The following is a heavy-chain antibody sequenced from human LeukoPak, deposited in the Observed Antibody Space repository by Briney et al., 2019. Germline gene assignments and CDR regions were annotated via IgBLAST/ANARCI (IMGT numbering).Heavy chain of an antibody. CDR3: ARRGRGGYYGSGSYSARYYYYYMDV. CDR2: IYHSGST. J-gene: IGHJ6*03. D-gene: IGHD3-10*01. V-gene: IGHV4-38-2*02. CDR1: GYSINSGYY. Sequence: SETLSLTCTVSGYSINSGYYWGWIRQPPGKGLEWIGSIYHSGSTYYNPSLKSRVTISVDTSKNQFSLKLSSVTAADTAVYYCARRGRGGYYGSGSYSARYYYYYMDVWGKGTTVTISS.